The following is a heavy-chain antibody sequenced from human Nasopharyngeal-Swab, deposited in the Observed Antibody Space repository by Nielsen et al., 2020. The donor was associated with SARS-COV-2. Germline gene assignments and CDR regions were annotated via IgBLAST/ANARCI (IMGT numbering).Heavy chain of an antibody. J-gene: IGHJ6*02. V-gene: IGHV3-9*01. CDR2: ITWNSASI. Sequence: SLKISCAASGFTFDDYAMYWVRQAPGKGLEWASGITWNSASIGYADSVKGRFTISRDNAKNSLYLQMNSLRPEDTALYYCTRGADGDYGAYYYYGMGVWGQGTTVTVS. CDR1: GFTFDDYA. CDR3: TRGADGDYGAYYYYGMGV. D-gene: IGHD4-17*01.